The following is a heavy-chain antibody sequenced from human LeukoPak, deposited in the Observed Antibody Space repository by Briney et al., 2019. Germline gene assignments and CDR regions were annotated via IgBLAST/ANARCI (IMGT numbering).Heavy chain of an antibody. CDR2: ISYDGSNK. CDR3: ASDIYSSSNVPTSFDY. CDR1: GFTFSSYA. J-gene: IGHJ4*02. Sequence: GGSLRLSCAASGFTFSSYAMHWVRQAPGKGLEWVAVISYDGSNKYYADSVRGRFTISRDNSKNTLYLQMNSLRAEDTAVYYCASDIYSSSNVPTSFDYWGQGTLVSVSS. V-gene: IGHV3-30*04. D-gene: IGHD6-6*01.